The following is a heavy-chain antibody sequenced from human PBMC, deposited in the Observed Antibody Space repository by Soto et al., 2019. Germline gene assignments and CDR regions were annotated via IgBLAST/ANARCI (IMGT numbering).Heavy chain of an antibody. J-gene: IGHJ4*02. CDR1: GYTFTGYY. CDR3: ARRKGDYYDSSGYHYYFDY. CDR2: INPNSGGT. Sequence: QVQLVQSGAEVTKPGASVKVSCKASGYTFTGYYMHWVRQAPGQGLEWMGWINPNSGGTKSAQKFQGRVTMTRDTSISTAYMELSRLRSDDTAVYYCARRKGDYYDSSGYHYYFDYWGQGTLVTVSS. V-gene: IGHV1-2*02. D-gene: IGHD3-22*01.